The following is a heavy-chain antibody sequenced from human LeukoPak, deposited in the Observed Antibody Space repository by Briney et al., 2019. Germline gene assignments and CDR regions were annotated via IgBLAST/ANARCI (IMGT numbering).Heavy chain of an antibody. CDR2: IYHSGST. J-gene: IGHJ4*02. V-gene: IGHV4-4*02. CDR1: GGSISSSNW. Sequence: SRTLSLTCAVSGGSISSSNWWSWVRQPPGKGLEWIGEIYHSGSTNCNPSLKSRVTMTVDKSKNQFSLKLTSVTAADTAIYYCATYYDSSGYRFDYWGQGTLVTVSS. D-gene: IGHD3-22*01. CDR3: ATYYDSSGYRFDY.